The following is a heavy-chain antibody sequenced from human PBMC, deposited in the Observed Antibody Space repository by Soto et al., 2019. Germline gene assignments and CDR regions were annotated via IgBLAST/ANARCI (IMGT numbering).Heavy chain of an antibody. V-gene: IGHV1-69*13. D-gene: IGHD6-13*01. J-gene: IGHJ3*02. CDR2: IIPIFGTA. CDR3: ARDLGYSSSWYGGDAFDI. CDR1: GGTFSSYA. Sequence: GASVKVSCKASGGTFSSYAISWVRQAPGQGLEWMGGIIPIFGTANYAQKFQGRVTITADESTSTAYMELSSLRSEDTAVFYFARDLGYSSSWYGGDAFDIWGQGTMVTVSS.